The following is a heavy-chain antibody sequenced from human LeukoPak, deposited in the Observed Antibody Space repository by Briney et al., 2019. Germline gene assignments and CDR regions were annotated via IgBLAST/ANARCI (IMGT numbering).Heavy chain of an antibody. D-gene: IGHD3-10*01. J-gene: IGHJ4*02. CDR1: GSIFTSYW. V-gene: IGHV5-51*01. CDR3: ARLLRFGGCDFDY. CDR2: IYPGDSDT. Sequence: GAPLQISGDGAGSIFTSYWIGWVRPLPGKGLEWMGIIYPGDSDTRYSPSVQGQVTISADKYISIAYLQWSSLKASDTAMYYCARLLRFGGCDFDYWGQGTLVTVSS.